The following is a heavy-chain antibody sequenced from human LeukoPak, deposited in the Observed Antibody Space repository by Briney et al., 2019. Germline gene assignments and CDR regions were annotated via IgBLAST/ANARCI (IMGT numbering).Heavy chain of an antibody. CDR3: ASVWFGQRDY. Sequence: GGPLRLSCAASGFTFSDYYMSWIRQAPGKGLEWVSYISSSSSYTNYADSVKGRFTISRDNAKNSLYLQMNSLRAEDTAVYYCASVWFGQRDYWGQRTLVTVSS. J-gene: IGHJ4*02. V-gene: IGHV3-11*03. D-gene: IGHD3-10*01. CDR2: ISSSSSYT. CDR1: GFTFSDYY.